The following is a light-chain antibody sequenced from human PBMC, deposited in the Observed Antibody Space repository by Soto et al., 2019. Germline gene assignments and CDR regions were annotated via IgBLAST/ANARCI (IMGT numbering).Light chain of an antibody. CDR3: QKYNSAPFT. CDR1: QVISNN. Sequence: DIQMTQSPSALSASVGDRVTITCRASQVISNNLAWYQQKPGKVPNLLIYAASTLQSGVPSRFSSSGSGTDFTLTISSLQAEDIATYYRQKYNSAPFTFGPGTKVDIK. V-gene: IGKV1-27*01. J-gene: IGKJ3*01. CDR2: AAS.